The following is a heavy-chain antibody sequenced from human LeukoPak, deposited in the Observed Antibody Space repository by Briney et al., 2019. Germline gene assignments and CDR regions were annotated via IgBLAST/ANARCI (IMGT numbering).Heavy chain of an antibody. D-gene: IGHD2-8*01. V-gene: IGHV1-69-2*01. CDR2: VDPEDGET. J-gene: IGHJ4*02. Sequence: ASVKVSCKVSGYTFTDYYMHWVQQAPGKGLEWMGLVDPEDGETIYAEKFQGRVTITADTSTDTAYMELSSLRSEDTAVDYCAKWGPRVDYFDYWGQGTLVTVSS. CDR1: GYTFTDYY. CDR3: AKWGPRVDYFDY.